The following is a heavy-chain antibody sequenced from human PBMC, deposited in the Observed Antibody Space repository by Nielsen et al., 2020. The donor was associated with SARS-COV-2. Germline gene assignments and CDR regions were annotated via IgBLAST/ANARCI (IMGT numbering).Heavy chain of an antibody. J-gene: IGHJ6*02. CDR3: ARVLGGCSSTSCYHYYYYGMDV. CDR1: GGSISSGGYS. Sequence: SETLSLTCAVSGGSISSGGYSWSWIRQPPGKGLEWIGYIYHSGSTHYNPSLKSRVTISVDRSKNQFSLKLSSVTAADTAVYYCARVLGGCSSTSCYHYYYYGMDVWGQGTTVTVSS. CDR2: IYHSGST. V-gene: IGHV4-30-2*01. D-gene: IGHD2-2*01.